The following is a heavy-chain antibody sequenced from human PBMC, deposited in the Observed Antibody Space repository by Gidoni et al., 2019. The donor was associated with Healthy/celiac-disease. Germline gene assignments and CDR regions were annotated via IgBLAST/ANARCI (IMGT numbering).Heavy chain of an antibody. Sequence: QVQLQESGPGLVKPSETLSLPCTVSGGSISSYYWSWIRQPPGKGLEWIGYIYYSGSTNYNPSLKSRVTISVDTSKNQFSLKLSSVTAADTAVYYCASGRRDGYNLGLGYWGQGTLVTVSS. D-gene: IGHD5-12*01. J-gene: IGHJ4*02. CDR1: GGSISSYY. CDR3: ASGRRDGYNLGLGY. CDR2: IYYSGST. V-gene: IGHV4-59*01.